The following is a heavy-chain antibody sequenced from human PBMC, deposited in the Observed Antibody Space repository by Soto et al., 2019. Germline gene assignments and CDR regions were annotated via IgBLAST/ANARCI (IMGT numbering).Heavy chain of an antibody. CDR3: ARDYSSVWYFDY. D-gene: IGHD6-25*01. CDR1: GFTFSSYS. Sequence: EVQLVESGGGLVQPGGSLRLSCAVSGFTFSSYSMNWVRQASGQGLEWVSYISSSSTTMYYPDSVKSRFTISRDNAKNSLYLQMNSLRAEDTAVYYCARDYSSVWYFDYWGQGTLVTVSS. J-gene: IGHJ4*02. V-gene: IGHV3-48*01. CDR2: ISSSSTTM.